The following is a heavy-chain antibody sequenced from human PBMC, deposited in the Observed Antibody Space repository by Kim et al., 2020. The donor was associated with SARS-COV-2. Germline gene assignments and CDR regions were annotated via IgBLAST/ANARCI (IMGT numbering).Heavy chain of an antibody. Sequence: YAVSVKSRITINPDTSKNQFSLQLNSVTPEDTAVYYCARSNRRAAPSFDYWGQGTLVTVSS. V-gene: IGHV6-1*01. D-gene: IGHD6-6*01. J-gene: IGHJ4*02. CDR3: ARSNRRAAPSFDY.